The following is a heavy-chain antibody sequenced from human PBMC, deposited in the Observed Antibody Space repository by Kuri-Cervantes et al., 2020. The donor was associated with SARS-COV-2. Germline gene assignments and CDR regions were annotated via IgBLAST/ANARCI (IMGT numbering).Heavy chain of an antibody. CDR2: ISGSNGDT. J-gene: IGHJ5*02. Sequence: ASVKVSCKASGYTSRGDGFSWVRQARGGGLEWMGWISGSNGDTKYAAKFQGRVTMTRDTSTNTAYMELNNLRSDDTAVYYCAKWYHVYMWETWRYNSFDPWGPGTLVTVSS. CDR1: GYTSRGDG. D-gene: IGHD3-16*02. CDR3: AKWYHVYMWETWRYNSFDP. V-gene: IGHV1-18*01.